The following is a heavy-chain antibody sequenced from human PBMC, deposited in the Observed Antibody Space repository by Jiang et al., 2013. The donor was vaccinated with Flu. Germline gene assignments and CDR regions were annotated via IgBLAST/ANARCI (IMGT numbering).Heavy chain of an antibody. CDR1: GYTFTSYY. Sequence: QSGAEVKKPGASVKVSCKASGYTFTSYYMHWVRQAPGQGLEWMGIINPSGGSTSYAQKFQGRVTMTRDTSTSTVYMELSSLRSEDTAVYYCARGFSGIVGATPPDYWGQGTLVTVSS. CDR3: ARGFSGIVGATPPDY. D-gene: IGHD1-26*01. CDR2: INPSGGST. J-gene: IGHJ4*02. V-gene: IGHV1-46*01.